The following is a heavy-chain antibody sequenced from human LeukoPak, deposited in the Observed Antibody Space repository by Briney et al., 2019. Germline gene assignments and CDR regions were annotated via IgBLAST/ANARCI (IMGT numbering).Heavy chain of an antibody. CDR3: ARPYDRGAFDI. CDR2: IIPSGGST. D-gene: IGHD3-22*01. Sequence: ASVKVSCKASGYTFTSYYIHWVRQAPGQGLEWMGIIIPSGGSTSYAQKFQGRVTMTRDTSTTVYMELGSLRSDDTAVYHCARPYDRGAFDIWGQGTMVTVSS. CDR1: GYTFTSYY. J-gene: IGHJ3*02. V-gene: IGHV1-46*01.